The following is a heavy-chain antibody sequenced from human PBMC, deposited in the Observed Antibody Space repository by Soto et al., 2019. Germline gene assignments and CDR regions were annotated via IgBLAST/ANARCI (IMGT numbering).Heavy chain of an antibody. CDR2: IDWDDDK. Sequence: KSGPTLVNPTQTLTLTCTFSGFSLSTSGMCVSWIRQPPGKALEWLALIDWDDDKYYSTSLKTRLTISKDTSKNQVVLTMTNMDPVDTATYYCARAVAGTHYYYGMDVWGQGTTVTVSS. CDR1: GFSLSTSGMC. CDR3: ARAVAGTHYYYGMDV. D-gene: IGHD6-19*01. V-gene: IGHV2-70*01. J-gene: IGHJ6*02.